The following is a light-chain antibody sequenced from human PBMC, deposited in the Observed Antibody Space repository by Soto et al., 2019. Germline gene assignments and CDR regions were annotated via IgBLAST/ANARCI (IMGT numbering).Light chain of an antibody. CDR2: KAS. V-gene: IGKV1-5*03. Sequence: DIQMTQSPSTLSASVGDRVTITYRASQSISIWLAWYQQKPGKAPNLLIYKASSLGSGVPSRFSGSGSGTEFTLTISSLQPDDFATYYCQQYNSYVTFGQGTKLEIK. CDR3: QQYNSYVT. CDR1: QSISIW. J-gene: IGKJ2*01.